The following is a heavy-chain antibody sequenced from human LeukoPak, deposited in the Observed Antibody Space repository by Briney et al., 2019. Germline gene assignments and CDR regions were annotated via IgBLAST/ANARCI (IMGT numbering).Heavy chain of an antibody. J-gene: IGHJ4*02. CDR2: INPNSDGT. CDR3: ARDQHYRGYDYGIDY. V-gene: IGHV1-2*02. Sequence: GASVKVSCKASGYTFTDYYMHWVRQAPGQGPEWMGWINPNSDGTNYAQKFQGRVTMTGDTPISTAYMELSSLRSDDTAVYYCARDQHYRGYDYGIDYWGQGTLVTVSS. CDR1: GYTFTDYY. D-gene: IGHD5-12*01.